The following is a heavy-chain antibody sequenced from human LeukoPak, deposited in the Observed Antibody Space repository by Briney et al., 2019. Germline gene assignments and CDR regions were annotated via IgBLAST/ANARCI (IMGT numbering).Heavy chain of an antibody. D-gene: IGHD1-26*01. CDR3: ARYGGSYLDY. CDR2: IHQDGSQE. CDR1: GFTFTSHW. V-gene: IGHV3-7*01. J-gene: IGHJ4*02. Sequence: AGGSLRLSCAASGFTFTSHWMAWVRQAPGKGLEWVANIHQDGSQEYYVDSVKGRFTLSRDNARNSLYLQMNSLRAEDTAVYYCARYGGSYLDYWGQGTLVTVSS.